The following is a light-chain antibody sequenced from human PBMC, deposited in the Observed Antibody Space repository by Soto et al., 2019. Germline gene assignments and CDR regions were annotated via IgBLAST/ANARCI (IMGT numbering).Light chain of an antibody. CDR3: QQYNNWPRT. CDR1: QSVSNN. V-gene: IGKV3-15*01. Sequence: EIVLTHSPGTLSLSPCEGAALSCSASQSVSNNYLAWYQQKPGQAPRLLIYGVSTRATGIPARFSGSGSGTEFTLTISSLQSEDFAVYYCQQYNNWPRTFGQGTKVDIK. J-gene: IGKJ1*01. CDR2: GVS.